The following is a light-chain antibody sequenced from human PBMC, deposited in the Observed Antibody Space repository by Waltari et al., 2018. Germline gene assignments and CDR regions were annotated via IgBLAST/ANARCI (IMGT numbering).Light chain of an antibody. CDR2: DVS. Sequence: QSALTQPASVSGSPGQSITISCTGTSSDVGGYNYVSWYQQHPGKAPKLMIYDVSKRPSWVSNRFSASKSGNTASLTISGLQAEDEADYYFSSYTSSSTPWVFGGGTKLTVL. CDR3: SSYTSSSTPWV. CDR1: SSDVGGYNY. V-gene: IGLV2-14*03. J-gene: IGLJ3*02.